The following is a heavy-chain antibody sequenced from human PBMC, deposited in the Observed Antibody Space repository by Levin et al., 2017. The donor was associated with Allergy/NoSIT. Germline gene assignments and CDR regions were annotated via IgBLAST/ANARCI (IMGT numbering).Heavy chain of an antibody. D-gene: IGHD1-1*01. CDR1: GGSISSGTYY. V-gene: IGHV4-39*01. Sequence: SETLSLTCTVSGGSISSGTYYWGWIRQPPGTGLEWIGSIYHGGSTDYNPSLKSRVTISVDTSKNQFSLKLSSVTAADTAVFYCARHLVWNHWYFDLWGRGTLVTVSS. CDR2: IYHGGST. CDR3: ARHLVWNHWYFDL. J-gene: IGHJ2*01.